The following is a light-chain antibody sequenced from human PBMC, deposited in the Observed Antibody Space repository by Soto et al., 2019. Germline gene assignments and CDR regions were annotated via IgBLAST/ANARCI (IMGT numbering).Light chain of an antibody. CDR1: SGHSGYI. CDR3: ETWDSKSVV. J-gene: IGLJ2*01. CDR2: LEGSGSY. V-gene: IGLV4-60*02. Sequence: QLVLTQSSSASASLGSSVKLTCTLSSGHSGYIIAWHQQQPGKAPRYLMKLEGSGSYNKGSGVPDRFSGSSSGADRYLTISNLQFEDEADYYCETWDSKSVVFGGGTKLTVL.